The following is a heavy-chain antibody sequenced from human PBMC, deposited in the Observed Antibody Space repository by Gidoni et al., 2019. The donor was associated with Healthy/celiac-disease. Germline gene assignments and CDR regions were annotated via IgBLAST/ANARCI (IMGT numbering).Heavy chain of an antibody. CDR3: AKGPRRYDSSGYYCDY. CDR1: GFTFSSYG. V-gene: IGHV3-30*18. CDR2: ISYDGSNK. D-gene: IGHD3-22*01. J-gene: IGHJ4*02. Sequence: QVQLVESGGGVVQPGRSLRLSCAAPGFTFSSYGMHWVRQAPGKGLEWVAVISYDGSNKFYADSVKGRFTISRDNSKNTLYLQMNSLRAEDTAVYYCAKGPRRYDSSGYYCDYWGQGTLVTVSS.